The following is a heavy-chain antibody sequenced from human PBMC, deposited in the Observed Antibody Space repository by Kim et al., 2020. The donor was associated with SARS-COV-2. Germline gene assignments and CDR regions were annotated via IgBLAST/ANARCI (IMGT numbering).Heavy chain of an antibody. CDR2: K. D-gene: IGHD7-27*01. V-gene: IGHV3-33*01. Sequence: KYYAASVKGRVTVSRDNAKSTLYLQMNTVRAEDTAVYFCAREVTGNCDFWGQGTLVTVSP. CDR3: AREVTGNCDF. J-gene: IGHJ4*02.